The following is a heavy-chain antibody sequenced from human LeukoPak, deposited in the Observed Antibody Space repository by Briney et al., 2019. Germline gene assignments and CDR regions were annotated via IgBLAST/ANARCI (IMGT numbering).Heavy chain of an antibody. CDR2: IYYSGST. CDR1: GGSISSYY. D-gene: IGHD2-15*01. V-gene: IGHV4-59*01. CDR3: ARERGDCSGGSCYGPNYYYYYMDV. J-gene: IGHJ6*03. Sequence: SETLSLTCTVSGGSISSYYWSWIRQPPGKGLEWIGYIYYSGSTNYNPSLKSRVTISVDTSKNQFSLKLSPVTAADTAVYYCARERGDCSGGSCYGPNYYYYYMDVWGKGTTVTVSS.